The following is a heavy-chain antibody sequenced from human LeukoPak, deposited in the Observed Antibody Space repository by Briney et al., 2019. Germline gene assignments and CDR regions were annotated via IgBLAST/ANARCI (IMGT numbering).Heavy chain of an antibody. CDR3: ARVIDILTGYYDYYGMDV. D-gene: IGHD3-9*01. V-gene: IGHV3-7*01. CDR2: IKQDGSEK. Sequence: GSLRLSCAASGFTFSSYWMSWVRQAPGKGREWVANIKQDGSEKYYVDSVKGRFTISRDNAKNSLYLQMNSLRAEDTAVYYCARVIDILTGYYDYYGMDVWGQGTTVTVSS. CDR1: GFTFSSYW. J-gene: IGHJ6*02.